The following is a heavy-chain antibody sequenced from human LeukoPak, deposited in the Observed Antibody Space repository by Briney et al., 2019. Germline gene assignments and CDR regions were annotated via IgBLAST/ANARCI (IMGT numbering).Heavy chain of an antibody. Sequence: SETLSLTCTVSGASISHDYWSWIRQTPGKGLEWFGFIHYSGSTNYNPSLRSRATMSIDASKNQFSLKLSPVTAADTAVYYCARTVDYYDSNGFFLYYFDYWGQGTRVTVSS. J-gene: IGHJ4*02. D-gene: IGHD3-22*01. V-gene: IGHV4-59*12. CDR2: IHYSGST. CDR3: ARTVDYYDSNGFFLYYFDY. CDR1: GASISHDY.